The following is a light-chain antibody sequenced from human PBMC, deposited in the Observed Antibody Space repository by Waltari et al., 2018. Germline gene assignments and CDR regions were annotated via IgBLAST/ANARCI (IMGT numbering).Light chain of an antibody. J-gene: IGKJ1*01. CDR2: GAS. V-gene: IGKV3-20*01. CDR1: QSIGRY. CDR3: QNHERLPAV. Sequence: EIVLTQSPGTLSLSPGERATLSCRASQSIGRYLIWYQQKPGQAPRHLIYGASTRAAGIPHRFSGSGSGTDVSLTISRLEPEDFAVYYCQNHERLPAVFGRGTKVEIK.